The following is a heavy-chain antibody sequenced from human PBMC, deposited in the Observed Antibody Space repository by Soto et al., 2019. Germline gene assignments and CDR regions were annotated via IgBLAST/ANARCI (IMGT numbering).Heavy chain of an antibody. D-gene: IGHD3-3*01. CDR1: GFTFSTSA. J-gene: IGHJ6*02. CDR3: AKGPTVFGAVISFDYYYGMYV. V-gene: IGHV3-23*01. CDR2: ISGSGAGT. Sequence: GGSLRLSCAASGFTFSTSAMSWVRQAPGRGLEWVSGISGSGAGTYYADSVKGRFTISRDNSKNTLYLQMSGLRAEDAAVYYCAKGPTVFGAVISFDYYYGMYVWGQGTPVTVSS.